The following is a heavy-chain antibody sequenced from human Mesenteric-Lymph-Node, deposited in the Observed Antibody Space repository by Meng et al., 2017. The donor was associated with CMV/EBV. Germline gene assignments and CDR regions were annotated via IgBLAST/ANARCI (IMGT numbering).Heavy chain of an antibody. Sequence: SVKVSCKASGGTFNRYAISWVRQAPGQGLEWMGGIIPIFGTANYAQKFQGRVTITTDESTSTAYMELSSLRSEDTAVYYCASPTPNKGFLEWSEGGMDVWGQGTTVTVSS. V-gene: IGHV1-69*05. CDR3: ASPTPNKGFLEWSEGGMDV. D-gene: IGHD3-3*01. J-gene: IGHJ6*02. CDR2: IIPIFGTA. CDR1: GGTFNRYA.